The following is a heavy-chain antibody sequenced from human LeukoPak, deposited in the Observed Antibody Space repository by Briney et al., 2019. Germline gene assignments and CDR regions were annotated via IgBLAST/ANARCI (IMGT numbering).Heavy chain of an antibody. Sequence: PSETLSLTCTVSGGSISSSSYYWGWIRQPPGKGLEWIGSIYYSGSTYYNPSLKSRVTISVDTSKNQFSLKLSSVTAADTAVYYCERETVVVIVNWFDPWGQGTLVTVSS. CDR3: ERETVVVIVNWFDP. V-gene: IGHV4-39*02. J-gene: IGHJ5*02. D-gene: IGHD3-22*01. CDR2: IYYSGST. CDR1: GGSISSSSYY.